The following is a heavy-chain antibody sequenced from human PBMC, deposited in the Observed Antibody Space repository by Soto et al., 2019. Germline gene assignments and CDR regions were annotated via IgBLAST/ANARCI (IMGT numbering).Heavy chain of an antibody. CDR2: ISGSGGST. V-gene: IGHV3-23*01. D-gene: IGHD5-18*01. CDR1: GFTFSSYA. J-gene: IGHJ4*02. Sequence: TGGSLRLSCAASGFTFSSYAMSWVRQAPGKGLEWVSAISGSGGSTYYADSVKGRFTISRDNSKNTLYLQMNSLRAEDTAVYYCAKDRFPVDTAMVPFDYWGQGTLVTVSS. CDR3: AKDRFPVDTAMVPFDY.